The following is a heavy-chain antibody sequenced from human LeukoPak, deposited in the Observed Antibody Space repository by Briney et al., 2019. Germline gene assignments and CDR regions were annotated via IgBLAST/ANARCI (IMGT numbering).Heavy chain of an antibody. CDR1: GGSFSGYY. J-gene: IGHJ6*02. V-gene: IGHV4-34*01. CDR3: ARVPGWLQYRHGMDV. CDR2: INHSGST. Sequence: SETLSLTCAVYGGSFSGYYWSWIRQPLGKGLEWIGEINHSGSTNYNPSLKSRVTISVDTSKNQFSLKLSSVTAADTAVYYCARVPGWLQYRHGMDVWGQGTTVTVSS. D-gene: IGHD5-24*01.